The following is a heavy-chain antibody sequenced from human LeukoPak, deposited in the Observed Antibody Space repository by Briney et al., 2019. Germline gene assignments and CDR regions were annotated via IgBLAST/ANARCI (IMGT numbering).Heavy chain of an antibody. Sequence: SETLSLTCTVSGDSISSWYWSWIRQPPGKGLEWIGYIYYSGSTNYNPSLKSRVTISVDTSKNQFSLKLSSVTAADTAVYYCAGVLYDFWSGYYGPYGYFDYWGQGTLVTVSS. CDR1: GDSISSWY. CDR3: AGVLYDFWSGYYGPYGYFDY. D-gene: IGHD3-3*01. CDR2: IYYSGST. J-gene: IGHJ4*02. V-gene: IGHV4-59*01.